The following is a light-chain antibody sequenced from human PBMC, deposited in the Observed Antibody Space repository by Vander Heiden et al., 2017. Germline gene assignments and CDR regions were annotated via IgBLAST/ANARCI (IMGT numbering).Light chain of an antibody. CDR2: EVS. V-gene: IGLV2-18*01. J-gene: IGLJ2*01. CDR3: SLYTSSSTPHVV. Sequence: QSALTQPPSVYGSPAQSATTPCTATTGDVGGNTRFPCSRQPTGTAPNLMIYEVSHRPSGVPDRFSGSKSGNTASLTISGLQAEDEADYYCSLYTSSSTPHVVFGGGTKLTVL. CDR1: TGDVGGNTR.